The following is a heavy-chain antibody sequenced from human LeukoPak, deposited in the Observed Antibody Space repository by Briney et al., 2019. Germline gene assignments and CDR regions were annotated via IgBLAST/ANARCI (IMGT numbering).Heavy chain of an antibody. CDR1: GHSFSNYW. D-gene: IGHD1-26*01. CDR3: ARVGAHPDY. J-gene: IGHJ4*02. CDR2: IYPDDSQT. V-gene: IGHV5-51*01. Sequence: RGESLKISCKGSGHSFSNYWIGWVRQMSGKGLEWMGIIYPDDSQTRYSPSFQGHVIISADKSISTAYLQWSSLKASDTAMYFCARVGAHPDYWGLGTLVTVSS.